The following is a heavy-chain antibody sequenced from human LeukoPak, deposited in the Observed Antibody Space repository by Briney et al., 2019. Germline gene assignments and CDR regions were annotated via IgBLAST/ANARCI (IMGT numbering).Heavy chain of an antibody. J-gene: IGHJ4*02. Sequence: GGSLRLSCAASGFIFSSYAMHWVRQAPGKGLEWVAVISYDGSSKYYADSVKGRFTISRDNSKNTLYLQMNSLRAEDTAVYYCARDRVGYSYGYPHFDYWGQGTLVTVSS. CDR3: ARDRVGYSYGYPHFDY. V-gene: IGHV3-30*01. CDR1: GFIFSSYA. CDR2: ISYDGSSK. D-gene: IGHD5-18*01.